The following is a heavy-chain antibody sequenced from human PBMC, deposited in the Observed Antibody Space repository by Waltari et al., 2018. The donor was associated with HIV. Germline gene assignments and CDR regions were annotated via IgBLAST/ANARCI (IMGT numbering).Heavy chain of an antibody. CDR1: GYTLTELS. J-gene: IGHJ6*02. CDR3: ATGGGIVVVTANDYYYGMDV. D-gene: IGHD2-21*02. CDR2: FDPEDGET. V-gene: IGHV1-24*01. Sequence: QVQLVQSGAEVKKPGASVKVSCKVSGYTLTELSMHWVRQAPGTGLEWMGGFDPEDGETIYAQKFQGRVTMTEDTSTDTAYMERSSLRSEDTAVYYCATGGGIVVVTANDYYYGMDVWGQGTTVTVSS.